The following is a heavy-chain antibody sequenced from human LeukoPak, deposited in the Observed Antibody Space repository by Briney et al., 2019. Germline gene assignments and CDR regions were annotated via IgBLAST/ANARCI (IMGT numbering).Heavy chain of an antibody. D-gene: IGHD3-3*01. J-gene: IGHJ4*02. V-gene: IGHV4-38-2*02. CDR2: IYHSGST. CDR1: GGSFSGYY. CDR3: ARETWSGNKSGY. Sequence: PSETLSLTCAVYGGSFSGYYWGWMRQPPGKGLEWIGSIYHSGSTYYNPSLKSRVTISVDTSKNQFSLKLSSVTAADTAVYYCARETWSGNKSGYWGQGTLVTVSS.